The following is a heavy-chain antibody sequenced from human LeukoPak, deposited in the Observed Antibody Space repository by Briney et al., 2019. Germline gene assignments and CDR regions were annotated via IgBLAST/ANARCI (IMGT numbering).Heavy chain of an antibody. D-gene: IGHD6-13*01. J-gene: IGHJ4*02. CDR3: ARDESLGGAAAGYIDY. V-gene: IGHV1-46*01. CDR2: INPSGGST. CDR1: GYTFTSYY. Sequence: ASVKVSCKASGYTFTSYYMHWVRQAPGQGLEWMGIINPSGGSTSYAQKFQGRVTMTRDTSASTVYMELSSLRSEDTAVYYCARDESLGGAAAGYIDYWGQGTLVTVSS.